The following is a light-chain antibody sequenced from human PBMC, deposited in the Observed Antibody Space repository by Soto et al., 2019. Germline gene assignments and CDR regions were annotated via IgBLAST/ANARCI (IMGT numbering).Light chain of an antibody. CDR3: QQSYTTPIT. J-gene: IGKJ1*01. Sequence: DIQMTQSPSSLSASVGDRVTITCRASQSIKNYLNWYQQKPGKAPKLLIYAASSLQSGVPSRFSGSESGTDFTLTISSLQPEDFATYYCQQSYTTPITFGQGTKVEIK. CDR1: QSIKNY. V-gene: IGKV1-39*01. CDR2: AAS.